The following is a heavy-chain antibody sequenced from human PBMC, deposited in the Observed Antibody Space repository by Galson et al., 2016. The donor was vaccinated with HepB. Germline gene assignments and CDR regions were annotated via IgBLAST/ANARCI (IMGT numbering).Heavy chain of an antibody. Sequence: SLRLSCAASKFTFSDYYMTWIRQAPGKGLEWVSYISSSGGTIYYADSVKGRFTISRDNAKNSLYLQMNSLRAEDTAVYYCARCIRASVAVSDYWGRGTLVAVSS. V-gene: IGHV3-11*01. D-gene: IGHD2-21*01. CDR3: ARCIRASVAVSDY. CDR1: KFTFSDYY. J-gene: IGHJ4*02. CDR2: ISSSGGTI.